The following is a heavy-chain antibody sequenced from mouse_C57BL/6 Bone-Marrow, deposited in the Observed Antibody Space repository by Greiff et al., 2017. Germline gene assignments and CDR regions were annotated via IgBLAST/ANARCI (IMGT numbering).Heavy chain of an antibody. Sequence: VQLQQPGAELVKPGASVKVSCKASGYTFTSYWMHWVKQRPGQGLEWIGRLHPSDSDTNYNQKFKGKATLTVDKSSSTAYMQLSSLTSEDSAVYYCAIGRQLRLPWFAYWGQGTLVTVSA. CDR1: GYTFTSYW. V-gene: IGHV1-74*01. J-gene: IGHJ3*01. CDR3: AIGRQLRLPWFAY. D-gene: IGHD3-2*02. CDR2: LHPSDSDT.